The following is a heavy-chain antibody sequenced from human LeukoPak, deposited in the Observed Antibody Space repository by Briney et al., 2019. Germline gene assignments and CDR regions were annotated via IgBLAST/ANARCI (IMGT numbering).Heavy chain of an antibody. CDR2: ISSSWSTI. CDR3: ARGGRGYSYGYDVDY. D-gene: IGHD5-18*01. Sequence: PGGSLRLSCAACGFTFSDYYMRWIRQASGKGLEWVSYISSSWSTIYCADVVKGRFTISRDHAKNSLHLQMNSLRAEDTAVYYCARGGRGYSYGYDVDYWGQGTLVTVSS. V-gene: IGHV3-11*01. J-gene: IGHJ4*02. CDR1: GFTFSDYY.